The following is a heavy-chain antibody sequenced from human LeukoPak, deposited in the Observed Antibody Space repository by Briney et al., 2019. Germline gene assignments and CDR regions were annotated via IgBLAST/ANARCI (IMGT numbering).Heavy chain of an antibody. J-gene: IGHJ4*02. Sequence: SVKVSCTASGGTFSSYAISWVRQAPGQGLEWMGGIIPIFGTTNYAQKFQGRITITADKSTSTAYMELSSLRSEDTAVYYCAKDGSEYSSSPGGFDYWGQGTLVTVSS. D-gene: IGHD6-6*01. CDR1: GGTFSSYA. V-gene: IGHV1-69*06. CDR2: IIPIFGTT. CDR3: AKDGSEYSSSPGGFDY.